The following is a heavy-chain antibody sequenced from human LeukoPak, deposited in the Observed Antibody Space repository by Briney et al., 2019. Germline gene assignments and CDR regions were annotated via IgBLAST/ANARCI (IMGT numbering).Heavy chain of an antibody. Sequence: PSETLSLTCTVSGPSVSSGGYYWSWHRQPPGKGLEWIGYIYYSGSTNYNPSLKSRVTISVDTSKNQFSLKVSSVTAADTAVYYCARRGGSGRSFDYWGQGTLVTVSS. CDR3: ARRGGSGRSFDY. D-gene: IGHD3-10*01. J-gene: IGHJ4*02. CDR1: GPSVSSGGYY. CDR2: IYYSGST. V-gene: IGHV4-61*08.